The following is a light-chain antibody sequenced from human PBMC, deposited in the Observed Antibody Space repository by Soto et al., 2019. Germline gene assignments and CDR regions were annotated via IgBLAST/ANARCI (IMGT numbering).Light chain of an antibody. Sequence: DIQMTQSPSTLSASVGDSVTITCRASQNIRNWLAWYQQKPGKAPKLLIYKASTLKSGVPSRFSGSGSGTEFTLTISNLQSEDFAVYFCQQYHNWPPITFGQGTRLEIK. CDR3: QQYHNWPPIT. CDR1: QNIRNW. V-gene: IGKV1-5*03. J-gene: IGKJ5*01. CDR2: KAS.